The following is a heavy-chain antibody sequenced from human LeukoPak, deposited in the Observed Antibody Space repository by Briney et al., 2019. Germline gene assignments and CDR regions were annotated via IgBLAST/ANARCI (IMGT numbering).Heavy chain of an antibody. CDR1: GGSVSSYY. D-gene: IGHD5-24*01. CDR2: INHSGST. J-gene: IGHJ4*02. CDR3: ARGIRSRDGYNGNDY. Sequence: SESLSLTCAVYGGSVSSYYWSWIRQPPGKGLEWIGEINHSGSTNYNPSLKSRFTISVDTSKNQLSLQLSSLTAADTAVYYCARGIRSRDGYNGNDYWGQGTLVTVSS. V-gene: IGHV4-34*01.